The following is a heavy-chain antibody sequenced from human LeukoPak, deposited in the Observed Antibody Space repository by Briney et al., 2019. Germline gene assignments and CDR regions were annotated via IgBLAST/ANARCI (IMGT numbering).Heavy chain of an antibody. CDR1: GLTFDDYA. D-gene: IGHD5-24*01. V-gene: IGHV3-43*02. J-gene: IGHJ4*02. CDR2: ISGDGGST. Sequence: GGSLRLSCAASGLTFDDYAMHRVRQAPGKGLEWVSLISGDGGSTYYADSVKGRFTISRDNSKNSLYLQMNSLRTEDTALYYCAKGGWLHLSIDYWGQGTLVTVSS. CDR3: AKGGWLHLSIDY.